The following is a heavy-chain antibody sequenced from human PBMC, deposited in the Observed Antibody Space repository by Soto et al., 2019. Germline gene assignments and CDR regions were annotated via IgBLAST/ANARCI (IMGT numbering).Heavy chain of an antibody. CDR1: GFTFSSYG. CDR2: ISYDGSNK. CDR3: AKEYYDFWSGYYYYYYGMDV. Sequence: GGSLRLSCAASGFTFSSYGMHWVRQAPGKGLEWVAVISYDGSNKYYADSVKGRFTISRDNSKNTLYLQMNSLRAEDTAVYYCAKEYYDFWSGYYYYYYGMDVWGQGTTVTVSS. J-gene: IGHJ6*02. D-gene: IGHD3-3*01. V-gene: IGHV3-30*18.